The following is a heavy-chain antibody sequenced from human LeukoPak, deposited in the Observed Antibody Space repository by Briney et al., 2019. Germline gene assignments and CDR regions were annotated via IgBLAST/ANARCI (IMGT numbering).Heavy chain of an antibody. Sequence: ASVKVSCKVSGYTVTELSMHWVRQSPGKGLEWMGGFHPEDGETIYAQKFQGRVTMTRDMSTSTVYMELSSLRSEDTAVYYCARAGGDYYYYMDVWGKGTTVTVSS. D-gene: IGHD3-16*01. CDR1: GYTVTELS. J-gene: IGHJ6*03. CDR3: ARAGGDYYYYMDV. CDR2: FHPEDGET. V-gene: IGHV1-24*01.